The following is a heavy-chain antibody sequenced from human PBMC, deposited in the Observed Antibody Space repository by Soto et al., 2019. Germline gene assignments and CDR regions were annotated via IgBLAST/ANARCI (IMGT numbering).Heavy chain of an antibody. CDR2: VYYSGST. J-gene: IGHJ5*02. CDR3: ARQVPGYSYVGLFDP. D-gene: IGHD5-18*01. CDR1: GGSISSSSYY. V-gene: IGHV4-39*01. Sequence: SETLSLTCSVSGGSISSSSYYWGWIRQPPGKGLEWIGSVYYSGSTYYNPSLKSRVTISVDTSKNQFSLKLSSVTTADTAVYYCARQVPGYSYVGLFDPWGQGTLVTVSS.